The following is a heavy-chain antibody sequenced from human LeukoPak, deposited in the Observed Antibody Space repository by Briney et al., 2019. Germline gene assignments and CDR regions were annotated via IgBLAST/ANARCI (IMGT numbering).Heavy chain of an antibody. CDR1: GYTFTSYG. CDR2: ISAYNGNT. J-gene: IGHJ4*02. D-gene: IGHD6-6*01. CDR3: AREWGIWGQLVQRYFDY. Sequence: GASVKVSCKASGYTFTSYGISWVRQAPGQGLEWMGWISAYNGNTNYAQKLQGRVTMTTDTSTSTAYMELRSLRSDDTAVYYCAREWGIWGQLVQRYFDYWGQGTLVTVSS. V-gene: IGHV1-18*01.